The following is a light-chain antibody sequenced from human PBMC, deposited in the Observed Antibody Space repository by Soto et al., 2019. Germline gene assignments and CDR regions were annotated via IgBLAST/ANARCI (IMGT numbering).Light chain of an antibody. Sequence: IQMTQSHATLSASVGDSVTITCRASPSISKWLAWYQQKPGKAPKLLIYKASSLESGDSSRFSGSGSGTEFTLTISSRQPDDFATYYCQQYNSYPYTFGQGTKLEIK. CDR1: PSISKW. J-gene: IGKJ2*01. CDR2: KAS. CDR3: QQYNSYPYT. V-gene: IGKV1-5*03.